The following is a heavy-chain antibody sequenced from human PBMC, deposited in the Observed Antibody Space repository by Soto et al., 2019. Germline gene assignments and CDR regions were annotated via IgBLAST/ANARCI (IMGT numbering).Heavy chain of an antibody. Sequence: PGGSLRLSCAASGFTFSSYAMSWVRQAPGKGLEWVSAISGSGGSTYYADSVKGRFTISRDNSKNTLYLQMNSLRAEDTAVYYCAKLYSSSWYGLGHYFDYWGQGTLVTVSS. CDR3: AKLYSSSWYGLGHYFDY. J-gene: IGHJ4*02. D-gene: IGHD6-13*01. CDR2: ISGSGGST. V-gene: IGHV3-23*01. CDR1: GFTFSSYA.